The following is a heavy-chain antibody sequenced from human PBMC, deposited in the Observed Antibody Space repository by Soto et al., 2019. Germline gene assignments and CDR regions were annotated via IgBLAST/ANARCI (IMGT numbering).Heavy chain of an antibody. J-gene: IGHJ4*02. Sequence: ESGGGLVQPGGSLRLSCAASGFTFSSYAMNWVRQAPGKGLEWVSGISGSGGSTYYADSVKGRFTISRDNSKNTLYLQMNSLRAEDTAVYYCARLPYIAVAGFDYWGQGTLVTVSS. CDR1: GFTFSSYA. CDR2: ISGSGGST. CDR3: ARLPYIAVAGFDY. V-gene: IGHV3-23*01. D-gene: IGHD6-19*01.